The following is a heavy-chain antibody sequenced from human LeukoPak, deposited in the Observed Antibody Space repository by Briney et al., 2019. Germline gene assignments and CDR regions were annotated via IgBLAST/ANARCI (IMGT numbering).Heavy chain of an antibody. Sequence: PGRSLRLSCVASGFTLRIYGRHWVRQPPAKGLGWGAVISYGGTTAYYSNSVKGRFTISRDNPNDTLFLQMNSLRNENTAVYYCARSPQPDYYGSGSFYSQLTDFWGQGTLVTVSS. V-gene: IGHV3-30*03. CDR3: ARSPQPDYYGSGSFYSQLTDF. J-gene: IGHJ4*02. CDR2: ISYGGTTA. CDR1: GFTLRIYG. D-gene: IGHD3-10*01.